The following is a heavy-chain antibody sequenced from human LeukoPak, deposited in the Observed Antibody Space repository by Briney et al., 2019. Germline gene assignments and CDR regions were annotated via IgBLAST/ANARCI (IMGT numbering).Heavy chain of an antibody. V-gene: IGHV4-4*07. CDR1: GGSISSYY. Sequence: PSETLSLTCTVSGGSISSYYWSWIRQPAGKGLEWIGRIYTSGSTNYNPSLKSRVTMSVDTSKNQFSLKLSPVTAADTAVYYCALTGNRGPPKYYFDYWGQGTLVTVSS. J-gene: IGHJ4*02. D-gene: IGHD1-14*01. CDR3: ALTGNRGPPKYYFDY. CDR2: IYTSGST.